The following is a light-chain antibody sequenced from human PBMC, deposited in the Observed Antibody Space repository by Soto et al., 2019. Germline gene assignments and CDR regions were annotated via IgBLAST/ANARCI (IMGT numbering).Light chain of an antibody. CDR1: QSISSW. CDR3: QQYNSYR. Sequence: DIPMTQSPSTLSASVGDRVTITCRASQSISSWLAWYQQKPGKAPKLLIYDASSVESGVPSRFSGSVAGTEFTLTISSLQPDDFATYYCQQYNSYRFGQGTKVEIK. V-gene: IGKV1-5*01. CDR2: DAS. J-gene: IGKJ1*01.